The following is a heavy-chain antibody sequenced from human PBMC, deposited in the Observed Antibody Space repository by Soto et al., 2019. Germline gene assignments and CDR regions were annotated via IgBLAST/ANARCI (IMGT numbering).Heavy chain of an antibody. D-gene: IGHD2-2*01. V-gene: IGHV1-69*06. Sequence: QVQLVQSGAEVKKPGSSVKVSCKASGGTFSSYAISWVRQAPGQGLEWMGGIIPIFGTANYAQKFQGRVTITADKSTSTAYMELSSLRSEDTAVYYCARAKVYCSSTSCYAPYYYGMDVWGQGTTVTVSS. CDR2: IIPIFGTA. J-gene: IGHJ6*02. CDR1: GGTFSSYA. CDR3: ARAKVYCSSTSCYAPYYYGMDV.